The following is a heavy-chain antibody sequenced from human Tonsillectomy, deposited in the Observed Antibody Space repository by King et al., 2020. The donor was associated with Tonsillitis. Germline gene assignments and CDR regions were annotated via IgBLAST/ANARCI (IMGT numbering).Heavy chain of an antibody. CDR3: AGGVRAPRWVQPSYYFDY. CDR2: INPSGGST. J-gene: IGHJ4*02. CDR1: GYTFTSYY. D-gene: IGHD5-24*01. Sequence: VQLVESGAEVKKPGASVKVSCKASGYTFTSYYMHWVRQAPGQGLEWMGIINPSGGSTSYAQKFQGRVTMTRDTSTSTVYMELSSLRSEDTAVYYCAGGVRAPRWVQPSYYFDYWGQGTLVTVSS. V-gene: IGHV1-46*01.